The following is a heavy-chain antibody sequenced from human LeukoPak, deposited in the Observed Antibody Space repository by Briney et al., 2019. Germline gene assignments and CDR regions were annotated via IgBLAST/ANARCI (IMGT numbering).Heavy chain of an antibody. CDR1: GGSISSRSYY. J-gene: IGHJ4*02. V-gene: IGHV4-39*01. Sequence: SETLSLTCTVSGGSISSRSYYWGWIRQPPGKGLEWIGSIYYSGSTYYNPSLKSRVTISVGTSKNQFSLKLSSVTAADTAVYYCARQAYGGLFDYWGQGTLVTVSS. D-gene: IGHD4-23*01. CDR2: IYYSGST. CDR3: ARQAYGGLFDY.